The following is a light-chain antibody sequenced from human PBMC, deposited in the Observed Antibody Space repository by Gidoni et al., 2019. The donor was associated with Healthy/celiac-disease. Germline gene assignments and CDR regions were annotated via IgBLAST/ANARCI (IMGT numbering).Light chain of an antibody. V-gene: IGKV3-20*01. CDR2: GAS. CDR3: QQYGSSPPIT. J-gene: IGKJ5*01. Sequence: DIVLTHSPGTLSLSPGERATLSCRARQSVSSSYLAWYQQKPGQAPRLLIYGASSRATGIPDRCSGSGSGTDFTLTISRLEPEDFAVYYCQQYGSSPPITVGQGTRLEIK. CDR1: QSVSSSY.